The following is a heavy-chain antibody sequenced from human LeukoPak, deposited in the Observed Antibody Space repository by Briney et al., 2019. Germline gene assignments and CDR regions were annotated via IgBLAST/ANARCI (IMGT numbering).Heavy chain of an antibody. J-gene: IGHJ5*02. CDR1: GGSISSYY. V-gene: IGHV4-59*01. Sequence: PSETLSLTCTVSGGSISSYYWSWLRQPPGKGLEWIGYIYYSGSTNYNPSLTSRVTISVDTSKNQFSLKLSSVTAADTAVYYCARAPAVVPAAPTNPGGNWFDPWGQGILVTVSS. D-gene: IGHD2-2*01. CDR2: IYYSGST. CDR3: ARAPAVVPAAPTNPGGNWFDP.